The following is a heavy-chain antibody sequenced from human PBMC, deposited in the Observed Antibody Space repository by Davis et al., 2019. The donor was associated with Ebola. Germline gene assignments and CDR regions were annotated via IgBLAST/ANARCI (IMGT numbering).Heavy chain of an antibody. Sequence: AASVKVSCKASGGTFSSYAISWVRQAPGQGLEWMGGIIPIFATANYAQKFQGRVTITADESTSTAYMELSSLRSEDTAVYYCAIGGSSSFPYYYYGMDVWGQGITVTVSS. CDR1: GGTFSSYA. CDR2: IIPIFATA. CDR3: AIGGSSSFPYYYYGMDV. J-gene: IGHJ6*02. V-gene: IGHV1-69*13. D-gene: IGHD6-6*01.